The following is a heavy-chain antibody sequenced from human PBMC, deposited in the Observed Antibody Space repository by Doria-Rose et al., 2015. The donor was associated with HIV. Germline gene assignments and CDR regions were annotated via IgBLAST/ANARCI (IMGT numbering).Heavy chain of an antibody. CDR3: TRGKPLRWRGPAWYFDL. Sequence: LKPSETLSLTCAVYGGSFSGYSWNWIRQPPGKGLELIGEINHSGTTNYNPSLKSRVTISVNTSKNQLSLKLSSVTAADTAVYYCTRGKPLRWRGPAWYFDLWGRGTLVTVSS. V-gene: IGHV4-34*01. J-gene: IGHJ2*01. CDR2: INHSGTT. CDR1: GGSFSGYS. D-gene: IGHD2-21*01.